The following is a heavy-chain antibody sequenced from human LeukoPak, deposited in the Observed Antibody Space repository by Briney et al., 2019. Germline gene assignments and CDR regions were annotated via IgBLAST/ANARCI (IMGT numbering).Heavy chain of an antibody. CDR3: VADLRRPGPGDY. V-gene: IGHV3-7*01. Sequence: GGSLRLSCAASGLTFSSYLMSWVRQAPGKGLEGVANIKQAGSEKYYVDSVKGRFAISRDNAKISLYLQMNSMRAEDTAVYYCVADLRRPGPGDYWGQGTLVTVSS. CDR2: IKQAGSEK. D-gene: IGHD2-2*01. CDR1: GLTFSSYL. J-gene: IGHJ4*02.